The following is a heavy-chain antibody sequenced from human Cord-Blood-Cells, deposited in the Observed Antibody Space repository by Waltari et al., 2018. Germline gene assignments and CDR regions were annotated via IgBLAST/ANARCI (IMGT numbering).Heavy chain of an antibody. CDR3: ARGMLKQLDFDY. V-gene: IGHV1-8*01. Sequence: QVQLVQSGAEVKKPGASVKVSCKASGYTFTSYDINWVRQATGKGLEVMGWRNPNNGNTGYEQKVQGRVTMTRNTSISTAYMELSSLRSEDTAVYYCARGMLKQLDFDYWGQGTLVTVSS. CDR2: RNPNNGNT. J-gene: IGHJ4*02. D-gene: IGHD6-6*01. CDR1: GYTFTSYD.